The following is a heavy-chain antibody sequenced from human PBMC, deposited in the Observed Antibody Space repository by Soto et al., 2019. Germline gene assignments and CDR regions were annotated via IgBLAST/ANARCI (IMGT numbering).Heavy chain of an antibody. V-gene: IGHV3-48*02. CDR2: MTSDMKTI. J-gene: IGHJ4*02. D-gene: IGHD6-19*01. Sequence: EVQLVESGGGLVQPGGSLRLSCAASGFTFSVYSMNWIRQAPGKGLQWVSYMTSDMKTIHYADSVKGRFTISRDNAKNLVYLQMTNLRDEDTAVYYCARSVEGHFDYWGQGALVTVSS. CDR1: GFTFSVYS. CDR3: ARSVEGHFDY.